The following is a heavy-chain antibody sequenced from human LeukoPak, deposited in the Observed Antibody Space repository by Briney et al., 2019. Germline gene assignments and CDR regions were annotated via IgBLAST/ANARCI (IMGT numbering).Heavy chain of an antibody. CDR1: GGSFSGYY. CDR3: ARGYSSGSYDLDY. J-gene: IGHJ4*02. V-gene: IGHV4-34*01. Sequence: SETLSLTCAVYGGSFSGYYWSWIRQPPGKGLEWSGEINHSGSTNYNPSLKSRVTISVDTSKNQFSLKLSSVTAADTAVYYCARGYSSGSYDLDYWGQGTLVTVSS. CDR2: INHSGST. D-gene: IGHD3-10*01.